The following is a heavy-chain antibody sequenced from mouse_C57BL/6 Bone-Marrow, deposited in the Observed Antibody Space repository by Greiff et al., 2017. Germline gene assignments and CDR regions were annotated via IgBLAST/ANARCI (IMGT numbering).Heavy chain of an antibody. Sequence: EVKLQESGGGLVQPGGSMKLSCVASGFTFSNYWMNWVRQSPEKGLEWVAKIRLKSDNYATHYAESVKGRFTFSRDDYKSSVYLQMNNLRAEDSGIYFCTRVGNYPYYDAMDYWGQGTSVTVSS. V-gene: IGHV6-3*01. CDR2: IRLKSDNYAT. CDR1: GFTFSNYW. J-gene: IGHJ4*01. D-gene: IGHD2-1*01. CDR3: TRVGNYPYYDAMDY.